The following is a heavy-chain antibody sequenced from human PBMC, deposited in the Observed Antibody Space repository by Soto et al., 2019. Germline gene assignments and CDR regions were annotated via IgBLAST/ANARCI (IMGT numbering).Heavy chain of an antibody. J-gene: IGHJ4*02. CDR1: GFTFTSFA. CDR2: ISATGGST. D-gene: IGHD2-21*02. CDR3: AKGGAYCGGDCTRAY. V-gene: IGHV3-23*01. Sequence: EVQLLESGGGLVQPGGSLRLSCAASGFTFTSFAMAWVRQAPGKGLGGVSGISATGGSTHYADSGKGRFTISRDNSRNTVYLQMNSLRAEDTAVYYCAKGGAYCGGDCTRAYWGQGTLVTVSS.